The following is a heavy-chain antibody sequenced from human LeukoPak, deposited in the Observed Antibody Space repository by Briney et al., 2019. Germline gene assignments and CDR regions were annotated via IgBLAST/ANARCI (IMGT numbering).Heavy chain of an antibody. Sequence: GASVKVSCKASGGTFSSYAISWVRQAPGQGLEWMGGIIPIFGTANYAQKFQGRVTITADKSTSTAYMELSSLRSEDTAMYYCARGFIIYCGGDCYYQEDWFDPWGQGTLVTVSS. CDR1: GGTFSSYA. CDR2: IIPIFGTA. V-gene: IGHV1-69*06. D-gene: IGHD2-21*02. J-gene: IGHJ5*02. CDR3: ARGFIIYCGGDCYYQEDWFDP.